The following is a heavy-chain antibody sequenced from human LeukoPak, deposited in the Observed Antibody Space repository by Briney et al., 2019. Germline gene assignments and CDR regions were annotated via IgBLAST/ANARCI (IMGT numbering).Heavy chain of an antibody. Sequence: PGGSLRLSCAASGFTFSSYAMIWVRQAPGKGLEWVSSISGSGSYIYYADSVKGRFTISRDNAKNSLYLQMNSLRAEDTDVYYCARDVGASAPDAFDIWGQGTMVTVSS. D-gene: IGHD1-26*01. CDR1: GFTFSSYA. CDR3: ARDVGASAPDAFDI. V-gene: IGHV3-21*01. J-gene: IGHJ3*02. CDR2: ISGSGSYI.